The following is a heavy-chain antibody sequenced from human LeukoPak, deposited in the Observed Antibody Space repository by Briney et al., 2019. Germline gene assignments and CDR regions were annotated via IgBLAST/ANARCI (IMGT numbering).Heavy chain of an antibody. CDR3: ARQGGSSSPYYYYYMDV. J-gene: IGHJ6*03. CDR2: MYHSGST. CDR1: GYSISSGYY. V-gene: IGHV4-38-2*01. Sequence: SEALSLTCAVSGYSISSGYYWGWFRQPPGKGLEWIGCMYHSGSTYYNPSLKSRVTISVDTSKNQFSLKLSSVTAADTAVYYCARQGGSSSPYYYYYMDVWGKGTTVTVSS. D-gene: IGHD6-13*01.